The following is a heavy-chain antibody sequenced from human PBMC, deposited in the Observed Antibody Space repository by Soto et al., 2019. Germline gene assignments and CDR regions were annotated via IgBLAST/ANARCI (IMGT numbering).Heavy chain of an antibody. CDR1: GFMFDDYA. V-gene: IGHV3-9*01. CDR2: ISWNSGSI. Sequence: EVQLVESGGGLVQPGRSLRLSCAASGFMFDDYAMHWVLQAPGKGLEWVSGISWNSGSIGYADSVKGRFNISRDNAKKSLYLQMNSLRAEDTALYYCAKDRSSGWYSWFDPWGQGTLVTVSS. D-gene: IGHD6-19*01. CDR3: AKDRSSGWYSWFDP. J-gene: IGHJ5*02.